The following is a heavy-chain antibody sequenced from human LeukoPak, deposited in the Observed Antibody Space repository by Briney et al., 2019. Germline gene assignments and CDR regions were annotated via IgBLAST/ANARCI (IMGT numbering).Heavy chain of an antibody. V-gene: IGHV3-15*05. CDR3: ARARYYYDSSGDRAVYYFDY. J-gene: IGHJ4*02. D-gene: IGHD3-22*01. CDR2: IKSKSDGGTT. CDR1: GFTFSNAW. Sequence: GGSLRLSCAASGFTFSNAWMSWVRQAPGKGLEWVGRIKSKSDGGTTDYTAPVKGRFTISRDDSKNTLYLQMNSLRAEDTAVYYCARARYYYDSSGDRAVYYFDYWGQGTLVTVSS.